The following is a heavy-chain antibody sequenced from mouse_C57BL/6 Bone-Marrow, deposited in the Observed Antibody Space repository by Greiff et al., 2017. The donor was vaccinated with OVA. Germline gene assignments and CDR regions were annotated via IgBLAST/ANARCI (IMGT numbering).Heavy chain of an antibody. D-gene: IGHD2-4*01. CDR1: GFTFSSYA. CDR3: ASYDYDEAY. Sequence: EVKVVESGGGLVKPGGSLKLSCAASGFTFSSYAMSWVRQTPEKRLEWVATISDGGSYTYYPDNVKGRFTISRDNAKNNLYLQMGHLKSDDTAMYYCASYDYDEAYWGQGTLVTVSA. J-gene: IGHJ3*01. CDR2: ISDGGSYT. V-gene: IGHV5-4*03.